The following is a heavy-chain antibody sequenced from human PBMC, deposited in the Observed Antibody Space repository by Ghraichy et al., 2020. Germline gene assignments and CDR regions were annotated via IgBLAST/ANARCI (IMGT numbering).Heavy chain of an antibody. D-gene: IGHD2-2*01. CDR3: ARDSVPAATYYYYYYGMDV. Sequence: GGSLRLSCAASGFTFSSYSMNWVRQAPGKGLEWVSSISSSSSYIYYADSVKGRFTISRDNAKNSLYLQMNSLRAEDTAVYYCARDSVPAATYYYYYYGMDVWGQGTTVTVSS. CDR2: ISSSSSYI. CDR1: GFTFSSYS. J-gene: IGHJ6*02. V-gene: IGHV3-21*01.